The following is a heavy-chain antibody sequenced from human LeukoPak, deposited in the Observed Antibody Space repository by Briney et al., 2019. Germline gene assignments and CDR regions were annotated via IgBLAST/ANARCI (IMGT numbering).Heavy chain of an antibody. Sequence: ASVKVSCKASGYSFTDFYMHWVRQAPGQGLEWMGWINPNSGGTNYAQKFQGRVTMTRDTSISTAYMELSRLRSDDTAVYYCAREGGYSSTWSSYWGQGTLVTVSS. V-gene: IGHV1-2*02. J-gene: IGHJ4*02. CDR3: AREGGYSSTWSSY. CDR2: INPNSGGT. D-gene: IGHD6-13*01. CDR1: GYSFTDFY.